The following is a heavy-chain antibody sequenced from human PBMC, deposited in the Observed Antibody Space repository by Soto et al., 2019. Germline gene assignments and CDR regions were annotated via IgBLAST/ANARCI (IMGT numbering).Heavy chain of an antibody. CDR3: ARGTPNTAMVEDYYYYYGMDV. J-gene: IGHJ6*02. CDR2: INPNSGGT. Sequence: QVQLVQSGAEVKKPGASVKVSCKASGYTFTGYYMHWVRQAPGQGLEWRGWINPNSGGTNYAQKFQGWVTMTRDTSISTAYMELSRLRSDDTAVYYCARGTPNTAMVEDYYYYYGMDVWGQGTTVTVSS. CDR1: GYTFTGYY. D-gene: IGHD5-18*01. V-gene: IGHV1-2*04.